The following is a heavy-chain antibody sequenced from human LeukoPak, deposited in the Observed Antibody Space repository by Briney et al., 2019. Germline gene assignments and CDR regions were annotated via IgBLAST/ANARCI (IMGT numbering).Heavy chain of an antibody. CDR2: IIPIFGTA. V-gene: IGHV1-69*01. J-gene: IGHJ4*02. CDR3: ARVLVELCGGDCYYFDY. Sequence: GSSVKVSCKASGGRFNRYAISWVRQAPGQGLEWMGGIIPIFGTANYAQKFQGRVTITADESTSTAYMELSSLRSEDTAVYYCARVLVELCGGDCYYFDYWGQGTLVTVSS. CDR1: GGRFNRYA. D-gene: IGHD2-21*02.